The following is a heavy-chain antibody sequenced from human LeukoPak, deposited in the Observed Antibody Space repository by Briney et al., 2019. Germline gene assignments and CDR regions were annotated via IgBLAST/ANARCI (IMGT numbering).Heavy chain of an antibody. D-gene: IGHD5-12*01. CDR1: GFTFSSYA. CDR3: ARNRGWLQFDY. CDR2: ITGSGGST. J-gene: IGHJ4*02. V-gene: IGHV3-23*01. Sequence: GGSLRLSCAASGFTFSSYAMSWVRQAPGKGLEWVSFITGSGGSTYYVDSVKGRFTISRDNSKNTLYLQMNSLRAEDTAVYYCARNRGWLQFDYWGQGTLVTVSS.